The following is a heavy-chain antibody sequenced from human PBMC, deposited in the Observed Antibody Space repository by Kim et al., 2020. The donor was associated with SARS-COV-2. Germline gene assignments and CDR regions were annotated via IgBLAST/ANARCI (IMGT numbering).Heavy chain of an antibody. CDR3: AKGGVETYGMDV. J-gene: IGHJ6*02. D-gene: IGHD3-10*01. CDR1: GFTFSSYG. Sequence: GGSLRLSCAASGFTFSSYGMHWVRQAPGKGLEWVAVISGDGSNKYYADSVKGRFTISRDNSKNTLYLQMNSLRAEDTAVYYCAKGGVETYGMDVWGQGTAVTVSS. V-gene: IGHV3-30*18. CDR2: ISGDGSNK.